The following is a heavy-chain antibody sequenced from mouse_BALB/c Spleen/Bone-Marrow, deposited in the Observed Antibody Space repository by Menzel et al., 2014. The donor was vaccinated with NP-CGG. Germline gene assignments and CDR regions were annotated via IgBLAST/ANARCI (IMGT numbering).Heavy chain of an antibody. CDR1: GFNIKDYH. Sequence: EVQLQQSGAELVRPGTLVKLSCKASGFNIKDYHMHWVKQRPEQGLEWIGWIDPENGNTIYDPKFQGKASITADTSSNTAYLQLSSLTSEDTAVYYCADYGPYAMDYWGQGTSVTVSS. J-gene: IGHJ4*01. CDR2: IDPENGNT. CDR3: ADYGPYAMDY. V-gene: IGHV14-1*02. D-gene: IGHD1-1*02.